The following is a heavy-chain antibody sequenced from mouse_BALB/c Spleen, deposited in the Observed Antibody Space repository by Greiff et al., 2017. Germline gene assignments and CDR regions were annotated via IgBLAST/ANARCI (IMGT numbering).Heavy chain of an antibody. J-gene: IGHJ4*01. CDR3: ATDYDGDYAMDY. CDR1: GYTFTSSW. V-gene: IGHV1S130*01. D-gene: IGHD2-4*01. Sequence: QVQLQQSGSVLVRPGASVKLSCKASGYTFTSSWMHWAKQRPGQGLEWIGEIHPNSGNTNYNEKFKGKATLTVDTSSSTAYVDLSSLTSEDSAVYYCATDYDGDYAMDYWGQGTSVTVSS. CDR2: IHPNSGNT.